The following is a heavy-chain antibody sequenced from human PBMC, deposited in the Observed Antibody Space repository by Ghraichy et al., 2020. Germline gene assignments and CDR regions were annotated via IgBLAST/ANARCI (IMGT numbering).Heavy chain of an antibody. D-gene: IGHD2-2*01. V-gene: IGHV4-4*07. CDR2: IYTSGST. CDR3: ARDLLVVVPAATDGIYFDY. CDR1: GGSISSYY. Sequence: GSLRLSCTVSGGSISSYYWSWIRQPAGKGLEWIGRIYTSGSTNYNPSLKSRVTMSVDTSKNQFSLKLSSVTAADTAVYYCARDLLVVVPAATDGIYFDYWGQGTLVTVSS. J-gene: IGHJ4*02.